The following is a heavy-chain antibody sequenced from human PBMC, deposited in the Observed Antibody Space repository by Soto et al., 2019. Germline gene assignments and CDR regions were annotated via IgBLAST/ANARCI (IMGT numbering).Heavy chain of an antibody. D-gene: IGHD6-13*01. CDR3: AREVNSSPARGPNWFDP. CDR1: GDSINNSHW. CDR2: TYHSGTT. Sequence: QVQLQESGPGLVQPSGTLSLTCAVSGDSINNSHWWSWVRQTPGKGLEWIGETYHSGTTNYNPSLKTRVTISIDKSKNQFSLKMNSVPAAETAVYYCAREVNSSPARGPNWFDPWGQGTLVTVSS. J-gene: IGHJ5*02. V-gene: IGHV4-4*02.